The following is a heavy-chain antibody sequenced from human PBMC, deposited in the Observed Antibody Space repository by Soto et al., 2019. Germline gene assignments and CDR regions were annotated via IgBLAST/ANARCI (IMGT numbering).Heavy chain of an antibody. CDR3: ARGISDSNDYGDDDAFDI. Sequence: QVQLQESGPGLVKPSGTLSLTCAVSSGSISSSNWWSWVRQPPGKGLEWIGEIYHSGSTNYNPSLKSRVTISVDKSKNQFSLKLSSVTAADTAVYYCARGISDSNDYGDDDAFDIWGQGTMVTVSS. D-gene: IGHD4-17*01. V-gene: IGHV4-4*02. J-gene: IGHJ3*02. CDR1: SGSISSSNW. CDR2: IYHSGST.